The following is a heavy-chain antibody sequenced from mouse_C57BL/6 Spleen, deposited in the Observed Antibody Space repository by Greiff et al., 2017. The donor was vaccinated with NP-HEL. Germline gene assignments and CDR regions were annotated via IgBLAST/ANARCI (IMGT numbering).Heavy chain of an antibody. D-gene: IGHD2-1*01. Sequence: QVQLQQPGAELVRPGSSVKLSCKASGYTFTSYWMDWVKQRPGQGLEWIGNIYPSDSETHYNQKFKDKATLTVDKSSRTAYMQLSSLTSEDSAVDYGARERECYYGNYPWFAYWGQGTLVTVSA. CDR1: GYTFTSYW. CDR2: IYPSDSET. J-gene: IGHJ3*01. V-gene: IGHV1-61*01. CDR3: ARERECYYGNYPWFAY.